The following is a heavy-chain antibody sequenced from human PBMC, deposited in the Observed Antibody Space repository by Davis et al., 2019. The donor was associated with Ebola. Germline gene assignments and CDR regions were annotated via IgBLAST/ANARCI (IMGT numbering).Heavy chain of an antibody. CDR2: IDPSDSYT. D-gene: IGHD4-17*01. Sequence: GESLKISCKGSGYSFTSYWISWVRQMPGKGLEWMGRIDPSDSYTNYSPSFQGHVTISAAKSISTAYLQWSSLKASDTAMYYCARGENDYGDYVSAFDIWGQGTMVTVSS. CDR3: ARGENDYGDYVSAFDI. V-gene: IGHV5-10-1*01. CDR1: GYSFTSYW. J-gene: IGHJ3*02.